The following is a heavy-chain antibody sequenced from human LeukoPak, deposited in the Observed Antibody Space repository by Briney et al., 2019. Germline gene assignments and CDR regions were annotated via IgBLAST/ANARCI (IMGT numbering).Heavy chain of an antibody. CDR2: ISYDGSNK. V-gene: IGHV3-30*19. Sequence: GGSLRLSCAASGFTFSSYGMHWVRQAPGKGLEWVAVISYDGSNKYYADSVKGRFTISRDNSKNTLYLQMNGLRAEDTAVYYCARASGDFWSGYYREYYYYYMDVWGKGTTVTVSS. CDR3: ARASGDFWSGYYREYYYYYMDV. CDR1: GFTFSSYG. D-gene: IGHD3-3*01. J-gene: IGHJ6*03.